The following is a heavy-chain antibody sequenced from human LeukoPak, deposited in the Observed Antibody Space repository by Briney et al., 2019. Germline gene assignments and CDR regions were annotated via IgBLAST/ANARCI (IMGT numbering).Heavy chain of an antibody. Sequence: ASLKVSCKASGYTFTSYHINWVRQATGQGLEWMGWMNPNSGNTGYAQKFQGRVTITRDTSISTAYMELSRLRSDYTAVYYCARQRGVASLSCYYYMDVWGKGTTVTVSS. CDR1: GYTFTSYH. CDR2: MNPNSGNT. D-gene: IGHD5-12*01. J-gene: IGHJ6*03. CDR3: ARQRGVASLSCYYYMDV. V-gene: IGHV1-8*03.